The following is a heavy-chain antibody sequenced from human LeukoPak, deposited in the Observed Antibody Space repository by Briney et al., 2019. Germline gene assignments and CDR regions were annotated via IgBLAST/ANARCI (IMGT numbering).Heavy chain of an antibody. CDR3: AKTVAVAVGALDI. CDR1: GFTFSSNG. J-gene: IGHJ3*02. V-gene: IGHV3-30*02. CDR2: IRYGGNDE. Sequence: GGSLRLSCAASGFTFSSNGMHWVRQAPGKGLEWVAFIRYGGNDERYAASVKGRFTISRDNSKNTLYLQMTSLRAEDTAIYYCAKTVAVAVGALDIWGQGTKVTVSS. D-gene: IGHD6-19*01.